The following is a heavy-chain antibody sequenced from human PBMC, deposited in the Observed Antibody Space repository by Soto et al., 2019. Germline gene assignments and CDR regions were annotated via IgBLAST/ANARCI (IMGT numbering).Heavy chain of an antibody. V-gene: IGHV3-13*01. CDR3: ERLSLSSSWYWFDP. D-gene: IGHD6-13*01. J-gene: IGHJ5*02. Sequence: GGSLRLSCAASGFTFSSYDMHWVRQATGKGLEWVSAIGTAGDTYYPGSVKGRFTISRENAKNSLYLQMNSLRAGDTAVYYCERLSLSSSWYWFDPWGQGTLVTVPS. CDR1: GFTFSSYD. CDR2: IGTAGDT.